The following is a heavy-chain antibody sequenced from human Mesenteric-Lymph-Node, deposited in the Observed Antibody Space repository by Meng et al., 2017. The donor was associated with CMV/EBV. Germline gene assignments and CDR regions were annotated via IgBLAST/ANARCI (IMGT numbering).Heavy chain of an antibody. CDR2: ISSSSTI. D-gene: IGHD3-3*01. CDR1: GFTFSSYS. Sequence: GESLKISCAASGFTFSSYSMNWVRQAPGKGLEWVSYISSSSTIYYADSVKGRFTISRDNAKNSLYLQMNSLRAEDTAVYYCATTKRFLESFDYWGQGTLVTVSS. V-gene: IGHV3-48*04. CDR3: ATTKRFLESFDY. J-gene: IGHJ4*02.